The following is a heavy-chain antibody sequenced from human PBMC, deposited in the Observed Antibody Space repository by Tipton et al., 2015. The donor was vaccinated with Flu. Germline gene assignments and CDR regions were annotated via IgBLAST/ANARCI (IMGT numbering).Heavy chain of an antibody. V-gene: IGHV1-8*01. CDR2: MSPDSGNT. Sequence: QLVQSGAEVKKPGASVKVSCKASGYTFTCCDVNWVRQAPGQGLEWVGWMSPDSGNTGFAQKFQGRVTMTRNTSISTAYMELSSLRPGDTAVYFCARGMGLDPWGQGTLVTVSS. J-gene: IGHJ5*02. CDR3: ARGMGLDP. CDR1: GYTFTCCD. D-gene: IGHD2-8*01.